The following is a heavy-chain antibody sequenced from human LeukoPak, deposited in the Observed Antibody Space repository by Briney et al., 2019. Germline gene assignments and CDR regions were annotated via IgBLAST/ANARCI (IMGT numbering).Heavy chain of an antibody. Sequence: SETLSLTCTVSGGSVSSGSYYWSWIRQPPGKGLEWIGEINHSGSTNYNPSLKSRVTISVDTSKNQFSLKLSSVTAADTAVYYCARGSTWVRSWFDPWGQGTLVTVSS. J-gene: IGHJ5*02. D-gene: IGHD2-21*01. CDR3: ARGSTWVRSWFDP. CDR1: GGSVSSGSYY. V-gene: IGHV4-39*07. CDR2: INHSGST.